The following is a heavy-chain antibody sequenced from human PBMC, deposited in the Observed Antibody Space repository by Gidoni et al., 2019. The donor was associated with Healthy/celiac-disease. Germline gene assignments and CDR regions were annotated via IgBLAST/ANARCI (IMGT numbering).Heavy chain of an antibody. CDR3: ARGRGVFCSGGSCYHDY. J-gene: IGHJ4*02. CDR2: ISSSGSTI. CDR1: GFTLSSTE. V-gene: IGHV3-48*03. Sequence: EVQLVESGGGFVRPGGSLLRSRLASGFTLSSTEMNWGRQSPGKGLEWVSDISSSGSTIYYADPVKGGFTISRDNAKNSLYLQMNSLRAEDTAVDYCARGRGVFCSGGSCYHDYWGQGTLVTVSS. D-gene: IGHD2-15*01.